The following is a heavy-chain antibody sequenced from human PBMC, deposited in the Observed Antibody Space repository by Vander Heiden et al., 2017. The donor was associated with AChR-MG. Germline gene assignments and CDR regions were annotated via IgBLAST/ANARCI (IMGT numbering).Heavy chain of an antibody. Sequence: EVQLVESGGGLVKPGGSLRLSCAASGFTFSSYTINWVRQAPGKGLEWVSSISSSTSYIYYADSVKGRFTISRDNAKNSLYLQMNSLRAEDTAIYYCARDFRTDVVATSWFDPWGQGTLVTVSS. CDR2: ISSSTSYI. V-gene: IGHV3-21*01. CDR3: ARDFRTDVVATSWFDP. CDR1: GFTFSSYT. J-gene: IGHJ5*02. D-gene: IGHD5-12*01.